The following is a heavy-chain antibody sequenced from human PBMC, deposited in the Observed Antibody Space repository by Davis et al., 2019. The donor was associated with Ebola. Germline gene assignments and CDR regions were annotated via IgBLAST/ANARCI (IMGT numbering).Heavy chain of an antibody. J-gene: IGHJ4*02. D-gene: IGHD4-17*01. V-gene: IGHV3-74*01. CDR2: INNDGSIT. CDR3: AKGAQTTATPLDY. Sequence: PGGSLRLSCAASGLTFSSDWMHWVRQVPGKGLVWVSLINNDGSITTYADSVKGRFTISRDNAKNTLYLQVDSLRAEDTAVYFCAKGAQTTATPLDYWGQGTLVTVSS. CDR1: GLTFSSDW.